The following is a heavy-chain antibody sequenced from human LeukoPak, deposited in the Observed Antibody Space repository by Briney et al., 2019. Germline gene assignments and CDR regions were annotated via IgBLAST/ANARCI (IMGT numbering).Heavy chain of an antibody. CDR3: ASDIVIVPAAIPI. J-gene: IGHJ4*02. Sequence: GGSLGLSCAASGFTFSRYWMSWVRQAPGKGLEWVANIQQDGSQKYYVDSVKGRFTISRDNAKNSLYLQMNSLSAEDTAVYYCASDIVIVPAAIPIWGQGTLVTVSS. CDR2: IQQDGSQK. D-gene: IGHD2-2*01. V-gene: IGHV3-7*01. CDR1: GFTFSRYW.